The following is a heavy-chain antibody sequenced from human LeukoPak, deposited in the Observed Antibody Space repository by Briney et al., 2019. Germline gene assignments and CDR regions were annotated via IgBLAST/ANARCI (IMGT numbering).Heavy chain of an antibody. CDR3: AELGITMIGGV. CDR1: GFTFSSYE. J-gene: IGHJ6*04. V-gene: IGHV3-48*03. Sequence: GGSLRLSCAASGFTFSSYEMNWVRQAPGKGLEWVSYISSSGSTIYYADSVKGRSTISRDNAKNSLYLQMNSLRAEDAAVYYCAELGITMIGGVWGKGTTVTISS. CDR2: ISSSGSTI. D-gene: IGHD3-10*02.